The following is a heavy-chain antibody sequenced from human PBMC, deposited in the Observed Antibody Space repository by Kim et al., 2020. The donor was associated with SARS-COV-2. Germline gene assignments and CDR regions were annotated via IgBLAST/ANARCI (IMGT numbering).Heavy chain of an antibody. J-gene: IGHJ5*02. V-gene: IGHV1-69*13. D-gene: IGHD5-18*01. Sequence: SVKVSCKASVGTFSSYAISWVRQAPGQGLEWMGGIIPIFGTANYAQKFQGRVTITADESTSTAYMELSSLRSEDTAVYYCARDVTGTAMVWGLRFDPWGQGTLVTVSS. CDR1: VGTFSSYA. CDR2: IIPIFGTA. CDR3: ARDVTGTAMVWGLRFDP.